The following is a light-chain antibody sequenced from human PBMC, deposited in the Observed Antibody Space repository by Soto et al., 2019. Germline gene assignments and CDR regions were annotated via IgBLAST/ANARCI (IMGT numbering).Light chain of an antibody. CDR2: TND. V-gene: IGLV1-47*02. J-gene: IGLJ2*01. Sequence: QSVLTQPPSASGTPGQRVTISCSGSSSNIGSNFVYWYQQLPGTAPKLLIYTNDQRPSGVPDRFSGSKSGTSASLAISGLRSEDEADFYCAALDDSLSGVVFGGGTKLTVL. CDR3: AALDDSLSGVV. CDR1: SSNIGSNF.